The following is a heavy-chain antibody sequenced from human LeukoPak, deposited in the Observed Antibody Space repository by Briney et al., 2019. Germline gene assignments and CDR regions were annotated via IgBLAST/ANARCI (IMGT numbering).Heavy chain of an antibody. CDR2: IIPIFDTA. CDR1: GGTFSSYS. D-gene: IGHD1-26*01. Sequence: SVKVSCKASGGTFSSYSISWVRQAPGQGLEWMGGIIPIFDTADYAQKFQGRVTITAGESTSTAYMELSSLRSEDTAVFYCARISLGAIWGYYYGMDVWGQGTTVTVSS. CDR3: ARISLGAIWGYYYGMDV. J-gene: IGHJ6*02. V-gene: IGHV1-69*13.